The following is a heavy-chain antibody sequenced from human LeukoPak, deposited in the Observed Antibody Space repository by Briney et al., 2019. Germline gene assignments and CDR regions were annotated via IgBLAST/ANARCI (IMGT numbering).Heavy chain of an antibody. Sequence: PGGSLRLSCAASGFTFSSYSMNWVRQAPGKGLEWVSSISSSSSYIYYADSVKGRFTISRDNAKNSLYLQMNSLRAEDTVVYYCARAYRLKGSIASAPDYWGQGTLVTVSS. J-gene: IGHJ4*02. V-gene: IGHV3-21*01. D-gene: IGHD6-6*01. CDR1: GFTFSSYS. CDR2: ISSSSSYI. CDR3: ARAYRLKGSIASAPDY.